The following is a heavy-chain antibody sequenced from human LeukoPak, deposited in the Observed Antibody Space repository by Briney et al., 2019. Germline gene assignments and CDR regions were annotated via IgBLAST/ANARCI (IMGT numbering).Heavy chain of an antibody. J-gene: IGHJ4*02. Sequence: ASVKVSCKASGYTFTSYYMHWVRQAPGQGLEWMGIINPSGGSTSNAQKFQGRGTMTRDTSTSTVYMELSSLRSEDTAVYYCARDLLFGYSRYDLDFDYWGQGTLVTVSS. V-gene: IGHV1-46*01. CDR1: GYTFTSYY. CDR3: ARDLLFGYSRYDLDFDY. CDR2: INPSGGST. D-gene: IGHD5-12*01.